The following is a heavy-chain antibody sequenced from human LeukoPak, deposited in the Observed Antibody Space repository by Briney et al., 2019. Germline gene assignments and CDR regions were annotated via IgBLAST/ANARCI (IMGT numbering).Heavy chain of an antibody. CDR1: GGSISSGGYY. V-gene: IGHV4-31*03. CDR2: IYYSGST. CDR3: ARTYYDYVWGSYRYTELYNWLDP. D-gene: IGHD3-16*02. J-gene: IGHJ5*02. Sequence: SQTLSLTCTVSGGSISSGGYYWSWIRQHPGKGLEWIGYIYYSGSTYYNPSLKSRVTISVDTSKNQFSLKLSSVTAADTAVYYCARTYYDYVWGSYRYTELYNWLDPWGQGTLVTVSS.